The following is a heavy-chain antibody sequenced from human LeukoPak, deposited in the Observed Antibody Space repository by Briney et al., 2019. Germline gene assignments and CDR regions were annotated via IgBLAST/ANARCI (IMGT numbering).Heavy chain of an antibody. J-gene: IGHJ3*02. CDR3: ARLDIGEPDAFDI. V-gene: IGHV3-53*01. CDR1: GFTLSSKY. CDR2: IFRSGTT. Sequence: GGSLRVSCAASGFTLSSKYMTWVRQAPDRGLEWVSIIFRSGTTYYADSVKGRFIISRDNSKNMVYFQMNSLRLDDAAVYYCARLDIGEPDAFDIWGQGTLVTVSA. D-gene: IGHD1-14*01.